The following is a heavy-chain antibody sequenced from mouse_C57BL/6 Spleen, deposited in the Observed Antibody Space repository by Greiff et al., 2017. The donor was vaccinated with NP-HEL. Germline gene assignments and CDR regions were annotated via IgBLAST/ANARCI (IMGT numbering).Heavy chain of an antibody. CDR2: IFPGSGST. Sequence: QVQLQQSGPELVKPGASVKISCKASGYTFTDYYINWVKQRPGQGLEWIGWIFPGSGSTYYNEKFKGKATLTVDKSSSTAYMLLSSLTSEDSAVNYCERGSTTVVAMDYWGQGTSVTVSS. D-gene: IGHD1-1*01. V-gene: IGHV1-75*01. CDR3: ERGSTTVVAMDY. CDR1: GYTFTDYY. J-gene: IGHJ4*01.